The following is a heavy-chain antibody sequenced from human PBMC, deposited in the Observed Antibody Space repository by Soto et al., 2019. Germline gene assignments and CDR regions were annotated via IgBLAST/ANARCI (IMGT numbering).Heavy chain of an antibody. Sequence: PSETLSLTCTVSGGSISSYYWSWIRRPPGKGLEWIGYIYYSGSTNYNPSLKSRVTISVDTCKNQFSLKLSSVTAADTAVYYCASVTSQSTYDYWDQGTRVTVSP. CDR1: GGSISSYY. CDR2: IYYSGST. V-gene: IGHV4-59*01. CDR3: ASVTSQSTYDY. J-gene: IGHJ4*02.